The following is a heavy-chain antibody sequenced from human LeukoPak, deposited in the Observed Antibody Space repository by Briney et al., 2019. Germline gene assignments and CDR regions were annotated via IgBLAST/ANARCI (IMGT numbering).Heavy chain of an antibody. CDR2: IRYDESDK. J-gene: IGHJ4*02. V-gene: IGHV3-30*02. CDR3: AREGGITVAGKFDS. D-gene: IGHD6-19*01. CDR1: GLTFSTSG. Sequence: GGSLRLSCAASGLTFSTSGMHWVRQAPGKGLEWVAFIRYDESDKYYADSVRGRFTISRDNSKNTLYLQMNSLRAEDTAVYYCAREGGITVAGKFDSWGQGTLVTVSS.